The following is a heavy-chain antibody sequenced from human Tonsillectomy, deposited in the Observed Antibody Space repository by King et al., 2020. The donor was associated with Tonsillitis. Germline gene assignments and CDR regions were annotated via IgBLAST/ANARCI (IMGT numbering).Heavy chain of an antibody. CDR2: ISWDGGST. Sequence: VQLVESGGVVVQPGGSLRLSCAASGFTFDDYAMHWVRQALGKGLEWVSLISWDGGSTYYADSVKGRFTISRDNSKNSLYLQMNSLRAEDTALYYCAKAIDPSSPWVYYYGMDVWGHGTTVTVSS. D-gene: IGHD2-2*01. CDR1: GFTFDDYA. CDR3: AKAIDPSSPWVYYYGMDV. J-gene: IGHJ6*02. V-gene: IGHV3-43D*04.